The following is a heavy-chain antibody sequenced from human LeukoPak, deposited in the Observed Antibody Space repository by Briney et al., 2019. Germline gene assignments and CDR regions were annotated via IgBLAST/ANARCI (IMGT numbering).Heavy chain of an antibody. J-gene: IGHJ5*02. CDR2: ISYSGST. CDR3: ARWVGNRNWFDP. V-gene: IGHV4-39*07. CDR1: GDSISSGSFL. Sequence: SETLSLTCTVSGDSISSGSFLWGCIRQSPGKGLEWIGSISYSGSTYYNPSLKSRVAVSIDTSKNQFSLKMTSVTAADTAVYYCARWVGNRNWFDPWGQGTLVTVSS. D-gene: IGHD1-26*01.